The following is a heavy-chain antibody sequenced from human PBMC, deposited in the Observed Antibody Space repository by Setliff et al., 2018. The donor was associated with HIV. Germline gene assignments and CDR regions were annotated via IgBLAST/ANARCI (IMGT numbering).Heavy chain of an antibody. J-gene: IGHJ4*02. CDR2: IYSGGST. Sequence: GGSLRLSCAASGFTVSSKYMTWVRQAPGKGLEWVSGIYSGGSTYYADSVKGRFTISRDNSKNTLYLQMNSLRAEDTAVYYCAREKRVTYYYDSSGYYPSYFDYWGQGTLVTVS. CDR1: GFTVSSKY. V-gene: IGHV3-53*01. D-gene: IGHD3-22*01. CDR3: AREKRVTYYYDSSGYYPSYFDY.